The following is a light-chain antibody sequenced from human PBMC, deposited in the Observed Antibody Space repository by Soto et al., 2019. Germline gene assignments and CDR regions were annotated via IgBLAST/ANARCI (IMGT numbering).Light chain of an antibody. Sequence: QSALTQPASVSGSPGQSITISCTGTSSDVGGYNYVSWYQQQPGKAPKLMIYDVSNRPSGVSNRFSGSKSGNTVTLTISGLQDEDEADYYCSSYTSSSTPHVVFGGGTKLTVL. CDR1: SSDVGGYNY. CDR3: SSYTSSSTPHVV. V-gene: IGLV2-14*01. J-gene: IGLJ2*01. CDR2: DVS.